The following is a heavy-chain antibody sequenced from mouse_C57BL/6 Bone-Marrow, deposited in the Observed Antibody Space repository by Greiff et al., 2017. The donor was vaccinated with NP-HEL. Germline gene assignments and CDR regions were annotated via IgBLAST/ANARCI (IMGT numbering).Heavy chain of an antibody. CDR1: GYTFTSYG. Sequence: DVKLQESGAELVRPGSSVKMSCKTSGYTFTSYGINWVKQRPGQGLEWIGYIYIGNGYTEYNEKFKGKATLTSDTSSSTAYMQLSSLTSEDSAIYFCARCNYYGSSPSTEKYFDVWGTGTTVTVSS. CDR2: IYIGNGYT. CDR3: ARCNYYGSSPSTEKYFDV. V-gene: IGHV1-58*01. J-gene: IGHJ1*03. D-gene: IGHD1-1*01.